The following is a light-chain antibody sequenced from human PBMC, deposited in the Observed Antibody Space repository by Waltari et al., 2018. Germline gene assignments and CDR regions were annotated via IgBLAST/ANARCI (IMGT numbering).Light chain of an antibody. J-gene: IGKJ4*01. CDR1: QNITNNY. CDR3: QQYENSPLT. V-gene: IGKV3-20*01. CDR2: DSS. Sequence: EVILTQSPDTLSLSPGARATLSCRASQNITNNYLAWYQQKPGLAPRLLIYDSSSRATGVPDRFRGSGSGTDFTLTIGRLEPEDYAVYYCQQYENSPLTFGGGTQVETK.